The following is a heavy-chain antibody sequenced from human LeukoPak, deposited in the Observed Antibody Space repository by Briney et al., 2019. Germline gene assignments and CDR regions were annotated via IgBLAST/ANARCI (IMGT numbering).Heavy chain of an antibody. CDR1: GGSISSYY. V-gene: IGHV4-4*07. Sequence: SETLSLTCTVSGGSISSYYWSWIRQPPGKGLEWIGRIYTSGSTNYNPSLKSRVTISVDTSKNQFSLKLSSVTAADTGVYYCARLLRVGYCSTTSCNWFDPWGQGTLVTVSS. CDR2: IYTSGST. J-gene: IGHJ5*02. CDR3: ARLLRVGYCSTTSCNWFDP. D-gene: IGHD2-2*03.